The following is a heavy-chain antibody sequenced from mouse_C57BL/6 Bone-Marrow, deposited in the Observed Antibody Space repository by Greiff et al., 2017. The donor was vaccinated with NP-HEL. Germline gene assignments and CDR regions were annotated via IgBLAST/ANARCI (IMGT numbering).Heavy chain of an antibody. D-gene: IGHD1-1*01. Sequence: QVQLQQSGSELRSPGSSVKLSCKDFDSEVFPIAYMSWVRQKPGHGFEWIGGILPSIGRTIYGEKFEDKATLDADTLSNTAYLELNSLTSEDSAIYYGARGVYYYGSGYFDVWGTGTTVTVSS. V-gene: IGHV15-2*01. J-gene: IGHJ1*03. CDR2: ILPSIGRT. CDR3: ARGVYYYGSGYFDV. CDR1: DSEVFPIAY.